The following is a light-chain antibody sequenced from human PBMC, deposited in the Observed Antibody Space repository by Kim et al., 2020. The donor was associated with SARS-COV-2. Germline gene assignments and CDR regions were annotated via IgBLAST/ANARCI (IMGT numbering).Light chain of an antibody. Sequence: QPVLTQSPSASASLGASVNLTCTLSSGHSNYAIAWHQQQPEKGPRYLMRLNSDGSHRKGEGIPDRFSGSSSGAERYLTISSLQSEDEADYYCQTWDTGIQVFGTGTKVTV. CDR1: SGHSNYA. CDR3: QTWDTGIQV. J-gene: IGLJ1*01. V-gene: IGLV4-69*01. CDR2: LNSDGSH.